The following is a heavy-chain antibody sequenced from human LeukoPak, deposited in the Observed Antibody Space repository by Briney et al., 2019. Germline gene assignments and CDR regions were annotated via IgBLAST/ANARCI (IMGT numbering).Heavy chain of an antibody. Sequence: SETLSLTCTVSGGSISSSGYYWGWIRQPPGKGLEWIASIYYSGSTYYNPSLKSRVTISVDTSKNQLSLKLSSLTSADTAVYYCARHEYSGSYYGLSWFDPWGQGTLVTVSS. D-gene: IGHD1-26*01. J-gene: IGHJ5*02. CDR3: ARHEYSGSYYGLSWFDP. CDR1: GGSISSSGYY. CDR2: IYYSGST. V-gene: IGHV4-39*01.